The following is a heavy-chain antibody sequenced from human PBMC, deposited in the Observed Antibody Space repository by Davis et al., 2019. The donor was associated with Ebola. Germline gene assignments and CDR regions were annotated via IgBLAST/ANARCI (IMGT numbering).Heavy chain of an antibody. V-gene: IGHV3-21*01. Sequence: GESLKISCAASGFTFSSYSMNWVRQAPGKGLEWVSSISSSTSYIYYADSVKGRFTISRDNAKNSLFLHMNSLRAEDTAVYYCARVVAVAGRVSNYWGQGTLVTASS. CDR2: ISSSTSYI. J-gene: IGHJ4*02. CDR3: ARVVAVAGRVSNY. D-gene: IGHD6-19*01. CDR1: GFTFSSYS.